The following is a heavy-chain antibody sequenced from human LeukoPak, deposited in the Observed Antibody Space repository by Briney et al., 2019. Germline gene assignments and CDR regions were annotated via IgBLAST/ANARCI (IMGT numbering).Heavy chain of an antibody. V-gene: IGHV4-4*07. Sequence: SETLSLTCTFSGAAISSYFWSWIRQPAGRGMEWIGRIYTSGTTNYNPSLKSRVTMSVDTSKNQFSLKLSSVTVADTDVYYCARGHDTITFEYWGQGTLVTVSS. D-gene: IGHD5-24*01. CDR2: IYTSGTT. CDR1: GAAISSYF. J-gene: IGHJ4*02. CDR3: ARGHDTITFEY.